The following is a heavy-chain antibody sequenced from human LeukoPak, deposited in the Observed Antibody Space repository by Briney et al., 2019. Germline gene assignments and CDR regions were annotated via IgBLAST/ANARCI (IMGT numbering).Heavy chain of an antibody. CDR2: INPSGGST. D-gene: IGHD3-22*01. CDR1: GYTFTGYY. Sequence: ASVKVSCKASGYTFTGYYMHWVRQAPGQGLEWMGWINPSGGSTSYAQKFQGRVTMTRDMSTSTVYMELSSLRSEDTAVYYCATYYYDSSGYYYVAYFQHWGQGTLVTVSS. J-gene: IGHJ1*01. CDR3: ATYYYDSSGYYYVAYFQH. V-gene: IGHV1-46*01.